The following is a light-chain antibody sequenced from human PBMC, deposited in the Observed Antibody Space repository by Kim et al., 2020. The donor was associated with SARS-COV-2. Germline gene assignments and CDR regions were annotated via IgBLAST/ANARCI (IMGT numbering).Light chain of an antibody. Sequence: SSELTQDPAVSVALGQTVRITCQGDSLRSYYASWYQQKPGQAPVLVIYGKNNRPSGIPDRFSGSSSGNTASLTITGAQAEDEADYYCNSRDSSGNHHLCFGTGTKVTVL. CDR1: SLRSYY. CDR3: NSRDSSGNHHLC. V-gene: IGLV3-19*01. CDR2: GKN. J-gene: IGLJ1*01.